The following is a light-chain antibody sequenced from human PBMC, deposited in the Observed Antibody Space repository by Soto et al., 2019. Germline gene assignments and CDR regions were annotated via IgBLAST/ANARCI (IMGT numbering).Light chain of an antibody. CDR3: QQSCSSPRVT. J-gene: IGKJ4*01. V-gene: IGKV3-20*01. CDR1: QSVSSSY. Sequence: EIVLTQSPGTLSLSPGERATLSCRASQSVSSSYLAWYQQKPGQAPRLLIYGASSRATGIPDRFSGSGSGTDFTLTISRLEPEDFAVYYCQQSCSSPRVTFGGGTKVEIK. CDR2: GAS.